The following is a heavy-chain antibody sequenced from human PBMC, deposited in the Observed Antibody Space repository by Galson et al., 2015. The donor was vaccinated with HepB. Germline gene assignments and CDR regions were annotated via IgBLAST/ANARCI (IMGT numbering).Heavy chain of an antibody. CDR1: GFTFSSYA. J-gene: IGHJ4*02. CDR2: ISYDGSNK. D-gene: IGHD1-26*01. V-gene: IGHV3-30-3*01. CDR3: ARDGAFEVGDHPIDY. Sequence: SLRLSCAASGFTFSSYAMHWVRQAPGKGLEWVAVISYDGSNKYYADSVKGRFTISRDNSKNTLYLQMNSLRAEDTAVYYCARDGAFEVGDHPIDYWGQGTLVTVSS.